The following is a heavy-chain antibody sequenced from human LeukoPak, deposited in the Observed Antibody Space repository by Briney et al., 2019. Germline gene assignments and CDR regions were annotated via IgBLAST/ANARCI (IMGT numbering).Heavy chain of an antibody. D-gene: IGHD5-12*01. V-gene: IGHV3-23*01. CDR3: AKDQAWLRFDY. CDR1: GFTISSYA. Sequence: GGSLRLSCAASGFTISSYAMTWVRQAPGKGLEWVSVIIASGSSTYYADSVKGRFTISRDNSKNTLYLQMNSLRAEDTAVYYCAKDQAWLRFDYWGQGTLVTVSS. CDR2: IIASGSST. J-gene: IGHJ4*02.